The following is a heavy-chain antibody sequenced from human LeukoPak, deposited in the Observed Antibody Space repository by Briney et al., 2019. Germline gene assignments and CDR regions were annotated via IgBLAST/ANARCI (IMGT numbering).Heavy chain of an antibody. CDR2: ISSDGSNK. V-gene: IGHV3-30*04. Sequence: PGGSLRLSCAASGFTFSSYAMHWVRQAPGKGLEWVAVISSDGSNKYYADSVKGRFTISRDNSKNTLYLQMNSLRAEDTAVFYCARGRKRHFWSGSQNSWFDPWGQGALVTVSS. D-gene: IGHD3-3*02. CDR3: ARGRKRHFWSGSQNSWFDP. J-gene: IGHJ5*02. CDR1: GFTFSSYA.